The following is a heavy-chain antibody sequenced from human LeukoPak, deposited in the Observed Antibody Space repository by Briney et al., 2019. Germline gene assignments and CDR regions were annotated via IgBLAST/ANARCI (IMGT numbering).Heavy chain of an antibody. CDR2: INPNSGGT. J-gene: IGHJ3*02. Sequence: ASVKVSCKASGYTSTGYYMHWVRQAPGQGLEWMGWINPNSGGTNYAQKFQGRVTMTRDTSISTAYMELSRLRSDDTAVYYCAREGGYSDHDAFDIWGQGTMVTVSS. CDR3: AREGGYSDHDAFDI. V-gene: IGHV1-2*02. CDR1: GYTSTGYY. D-gene: IGHD5-18*01.